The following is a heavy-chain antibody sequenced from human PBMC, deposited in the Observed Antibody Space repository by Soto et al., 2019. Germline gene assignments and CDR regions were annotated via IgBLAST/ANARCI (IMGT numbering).Heavy chain of an antibody. CDR3: ARDGGSLGY. CDR2: ISSSSSTI. D-gene: IGHD1-26*01. V-gene: IGHV3-48*02. Sequence: EVQLVESGGGLVQPGGSLRLSCAASGFTFSSYSMNWVRQAPGKGLEWVSYISSSSSTIYYADSVNGRFTISRDNAKNSVYLQMNSLRDEDTAVYYCARDGGSLGYWGQGTLVTVAS. J-gene: IGHJ4*02. CDR1: GFTFSSYS.